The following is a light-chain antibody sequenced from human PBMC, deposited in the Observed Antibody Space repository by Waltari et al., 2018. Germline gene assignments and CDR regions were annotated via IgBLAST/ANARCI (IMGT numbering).Light chain of an antibody. CDR1: NSDVGAYNY. J-gene: IGLJ3*02. Sequence: QSALTQPASVSGSPGQSITISCTGTNSDVGAYNYVSWYQQYPGKVPKLMIYEVRNRPYGVSSRLSGSKSGNTASRTISGLLAEDEAEYYCCSHTSGSTWVFGGGTMLTVL. CDR3: CSHTSGSTWV. CDR2: EVR. V-gene: IGLV2-14*01.